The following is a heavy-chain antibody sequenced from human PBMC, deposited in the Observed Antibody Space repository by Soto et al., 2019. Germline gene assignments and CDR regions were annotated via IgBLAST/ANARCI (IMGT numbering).Heavy chain of an antibody. CDR1: GGSISSGGYY. CDR3: ATLPVARTWFDP. V-gene: IGHV4-31*03. J-gene: IGHJ5*02. D-gene: IGHD6-19*01. CDR2: IYHSGTT. Sequence: SETLSLTCTVSGGSISSGGYYWSWIRQHPGKGLEWIGYIYHSGTTYYNPSLKSRVTISVDTSKNQFSLKLTSVTAADTAVYYCATLPVARTWFDPWGQGTLVTVSS.